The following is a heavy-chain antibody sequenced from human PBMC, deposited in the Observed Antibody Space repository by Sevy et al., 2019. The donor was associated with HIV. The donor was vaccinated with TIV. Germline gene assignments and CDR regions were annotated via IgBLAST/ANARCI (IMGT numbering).Heavy chain of an antibody. J-gene: IGHJ6*02. CDR1: GGSISKYY. CDR2: IYHTGIT. V-gene: IGHV4-59*01. CDR3: ARDPPYHDILAGYSYGMDV. Sequence: SETLSLTCTVSGGSISKYYWSWIRQPPGKGLEWIGYIYHTGITKNNPSLKSRVTLSVDTSKNQFSLKLSSVTAADTAVYYCARDPPYHDILAGYSYGMDVWGQGTTVTVSS. D-gene: IGHD3-9*01.